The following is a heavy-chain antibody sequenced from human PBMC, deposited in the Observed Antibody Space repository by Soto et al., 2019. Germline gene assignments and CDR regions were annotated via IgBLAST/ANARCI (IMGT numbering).Heavy chain of an antibody. J-gene: IGHJ6*02. CDR3: ASSAVAGYYYYYGMDV. V-gene: IGHV4-4*02. CDR2: IYHSGST. D-gene: IGHD6-19*01. Sequence: SETLSLTCAVSGGSISSSNWWSWVRQPPGKGLEWIGEIYHSGSTNYNPSLKSRVTISVDKSKNQFSLKLSSVTAADTAVYYCASSAVAGYYYYYGMDVWGQGTTVTVS. CDR1: GGSISSSNW.